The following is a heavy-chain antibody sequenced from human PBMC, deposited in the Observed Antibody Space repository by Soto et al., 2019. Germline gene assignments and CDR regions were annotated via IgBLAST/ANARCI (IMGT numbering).Heavy chain of an antibody. CDR2: INWNGGST. J-gene: IGHJ5*02. CDR3: ARCTVDTIVTSGWCHYLDP. Sequence: PGGSLRLSCAASGFTFDDYGMSWVRQAPGKGLEWVSGINWNGGSTGYADSVKGRFTISRDNAKNSLYLQMNSLRAEDTAIYFCARCTVDTIVTSGWCHYLDPWGQGTLVTVSS. D-gene: IGHD6-19*01. CDR1: GFTFDDYG. V-gene: IGHV3-20*04.